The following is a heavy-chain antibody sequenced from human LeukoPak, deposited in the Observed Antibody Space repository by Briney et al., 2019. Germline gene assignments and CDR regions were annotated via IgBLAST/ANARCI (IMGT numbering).Heavy chain of an antibody. J-gene: IGHJ2*01. Sequence: GGSLRLSCAASGFTFNSCAMSWVRQAPGKGLEWVSAISGSGGSTYYADSVKGRFTISRDNSKNTLYLQMNSLRAEDTAVYYCAKPPTLPGDYVRAAAWYFDLWGRGTLVTVSS. CDR1: GFTFNSCA. D-gene: IGHD4-17*01. CDR3: AKPPTLPGDYVRAAAWYFDL. V-gene: IGHV3-23*01. CDR2: ISGSGGST.